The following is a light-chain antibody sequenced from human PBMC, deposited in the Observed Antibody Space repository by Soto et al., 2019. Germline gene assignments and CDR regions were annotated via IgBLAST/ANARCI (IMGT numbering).Light chain of an antibody. CDR1: QGISSW. CDR2: AAS. Sequence: DIQMTQSPSFVSASVGDRVTITCRASQGISSWLAWYQHKPGRAPKLLIHAASSLESGGPSSFNGRDSGRDFTHPIINLHPEDFATYYCQQTTSFPLTFGGGTKVEIK. J-gene: IGKJ4*01. CDR3: QQTTSFPLT. V-gene: IGKV1-12*01.